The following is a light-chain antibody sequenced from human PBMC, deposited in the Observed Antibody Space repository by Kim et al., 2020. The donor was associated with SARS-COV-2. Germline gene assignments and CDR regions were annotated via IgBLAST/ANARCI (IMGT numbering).Light chain of an antibody. J-gene: IGKJ1*01. CDR3: QQSYSTLRT. CDR2: GAS. V-gene: IGKV1-39*01. CDR1: QSINTY. Sequence: DIQMTQSPSSLSASVGDRVTITCRASQSINTYLNWYQQKPGKAPKLLIYGASTLQSEVPSRFSGSGSGTDFTLTITSLQPEDFATYYCQQSYSTLRTFGQGTKVDMK.